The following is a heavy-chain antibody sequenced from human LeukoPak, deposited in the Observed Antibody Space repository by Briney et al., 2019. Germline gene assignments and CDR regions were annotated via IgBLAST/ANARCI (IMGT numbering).Heavy chain of an antibody. CDR3: VKGWKVAAAGLAFDY. J-gene: IGHJ4*02. D-gene: IGHD6-13*01. V-gene: IGHV3-64*05. CDR2: ISSIVGRT. CDR1: GFTFSIYA. Sequence: RGSLRPSCSASGFTFSIYAIHWVRQAPGEGLEYVSAISSIVGRTYYADSVKGRFTISRHNSKNTLYVQMSSLRAEGTAVYYCVKGWKVAAAGLAFDYWGQGTLVTVSS.